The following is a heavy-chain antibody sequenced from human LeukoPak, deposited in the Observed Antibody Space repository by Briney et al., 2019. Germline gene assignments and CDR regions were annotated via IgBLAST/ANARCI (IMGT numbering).Heavy chain of an antibody. Sequence: KPSETLSLTCAVYGGSFSGYYWSWILQPPGKGLEWIGEINHSGSTNYNPSLKSRVAISVDTSKNQFSLKLSSVTAADTAVYYCARGRYDFGYWGQGTLVTVSS. CDR2: INHSGST. D-gene: IGHD3-3*01. V-gene: IGHV4-34*01. CDR1: GGSFSGYY. CDR3: ARGRYDFGY. J-gene: IGHJ4*02.